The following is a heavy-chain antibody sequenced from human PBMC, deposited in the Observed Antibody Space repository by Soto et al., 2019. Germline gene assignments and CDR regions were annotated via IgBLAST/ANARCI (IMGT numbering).Heavy chain of an antibody. CDR2: ISGSGGST. CDR3: AKDPNLYYYGSGIGY. D-gene: IGHD3-10*01. CDR1: GFTFSSYA. V-gene: IGHV3-23*01. Sequence: EVQLLESGGGLVQPGGSLRLSCAASGFTFSSYAMSWVRQAPGKGLEWVSAISGSGGSTYYADSVKGRFTISRDNSKNTLYLQMNSLRAEGTAVYYCAKDPNLYYYGSGIGYWGQGTLVTVSS. J-gene: IGHJ4*02.